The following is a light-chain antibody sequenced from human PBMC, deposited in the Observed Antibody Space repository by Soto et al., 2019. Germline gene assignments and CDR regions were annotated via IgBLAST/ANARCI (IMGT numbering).Light chain of an antibody. V-gene: IGLV1-47*01. CDR2: RDD. CDR1: KSNIGNNY. Sequence: QSVLTQPPSASASPGQRITITCSGTKSNIGNNYVYWYRQLPGTAPKLLIYRDDQRPSGVPDRFSGSKSGTSASLAISGLRSEDEADYYCAAWDDSLSGPVFGGRTKVTVL. J-gene: IGLJ3*02. CDR3: AAWDDSLSGPV.